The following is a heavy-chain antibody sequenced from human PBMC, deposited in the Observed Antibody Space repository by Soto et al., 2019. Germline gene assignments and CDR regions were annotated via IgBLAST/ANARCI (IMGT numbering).Heavy chain of an antibody. CDR2: IGTSGSYI. J-gene: IGHJ6*02. Sequence: PGGSLRLSCAVSGFIFSRYSMNWVRQAPGKGLEWVSSIGTSGSYIYDTDSVKGRFTISRDNSKNTLYLQMNSLRAEDTAVYYCATQRPYSGSYPFWYYGMDVWGQGTTVTVSS. CDR3: ATQRPYSGSYPFWYYGMDV. CDR1: GFIFSRYS. V-gene: IGHV3-21*04. D-gene: IGHD1-26*01.